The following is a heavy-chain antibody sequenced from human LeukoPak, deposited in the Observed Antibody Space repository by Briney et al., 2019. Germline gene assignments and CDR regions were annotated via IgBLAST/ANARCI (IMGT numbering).Heavy chain of an antibody. CDR1: GFSFSGHW. V-gene: IGHV3-74*01. Sequence: PGGSLRLSCIASGFSFSGHWMHWARQLPGKGLVWVSRISPTGSTTSYADSVKGRFTVSGDNAKNTLYLQVNNLRAEDTVVYYCARGPNSNWSGLDFWGQGTLLTVSS. J-gene: IGHJ4*02. CDR2: ISPTGSTT. D-gene: IGHD6-6*01. CDR3: ARGPNSNWSGLDF.